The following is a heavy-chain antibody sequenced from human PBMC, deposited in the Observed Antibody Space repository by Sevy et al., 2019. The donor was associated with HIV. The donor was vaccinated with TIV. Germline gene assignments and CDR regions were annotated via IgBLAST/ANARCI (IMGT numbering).Heavy chain of an antibody. CDR1: GFTFSSYS. J-gene: IGHJ2*01. CDR2: ISSSSNYI. CDR3: ARDLIRTLWYFDL. V-gene: IGHV3-21*01. Sequence: GGSLRLSCAASGFTFSSYSMNWVRQAPGKGLEWISSISSSSNYIYYADSVKVRFTISRDNAQNSLYLQMNSLRAEDTAVYYCARDLIRTLWYFDLWGRGTVVTVSS. D-gene: IGHD3-22*01.